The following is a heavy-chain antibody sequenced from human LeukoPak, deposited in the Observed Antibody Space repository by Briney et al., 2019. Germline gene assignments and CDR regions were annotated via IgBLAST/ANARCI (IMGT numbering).Heavy chain of an antibody. D-gene: IGHD3-22*01. J-gene: IGHJ4*02. CDR1: GFTFSGSA. Sequence: GGSLILSCAASGFTFSGSAMHWVRHASGKRLEFVGRIRSKANSYETAYAASVKGRFTISRDDSKYTAYLQMNSLKTEDTAVYYCTRHPPNYYDSSGHDYWGQGTLVTVSS. CDR3: TRHPPNYYDSSGHDY. CDR2: IRSKANSYET. V-gene: IGHV3-73*01.